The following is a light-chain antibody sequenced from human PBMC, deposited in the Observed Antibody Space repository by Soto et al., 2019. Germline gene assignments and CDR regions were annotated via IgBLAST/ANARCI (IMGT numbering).Light chain of an antibody. CDR3: QQYNTWPLT. Sequence: VLTQSPGTLSLSPGERASLSCRASQSVNSINLNWYQQKPGQAPRLLIYGASTRATGIPARFSGSGSGTEFTLTISSLQSEDFAVYYCQQYNTWPLTFGGGTKVEIK. J-gene: IGKJ4*01. CDR1: QSVNSIN. CDR2: GAS. V-gene: IGKV3-15*01.